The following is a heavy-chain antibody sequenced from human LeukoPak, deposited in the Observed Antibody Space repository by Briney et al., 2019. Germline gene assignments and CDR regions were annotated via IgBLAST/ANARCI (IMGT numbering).Heavy chain of an antibody. CDR3: AKARGTMVRGVIRYYYGMDV. J-gene: IGHJ6*02. CDR2: ISYDGSNK. CDR1: GFTFSSYG. D-gene: IGHD3-10*01. Sequence: GGSLRLSCAASGFTFSSYGMHWVRQAPGKGLEWVAVISYDGSNKYYADSVKGRFTISRDNSKNTLYLQMNSLRAEDTAVYYCAKARGTMVRGVIRYYYGMDVWGQGTTVTVSS. V-gene: IGHV3-30*18.